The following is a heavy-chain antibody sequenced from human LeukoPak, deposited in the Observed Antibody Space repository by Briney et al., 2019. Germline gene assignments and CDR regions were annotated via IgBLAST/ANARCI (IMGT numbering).Heavy chain of an antibody. CDR3: ARPGISAFDI. J-gene: IGHJ3*02. D-gene: IGHD3-3*02. V-gene: IGHV3-48*01. CDR2: ISSSGSVT. CDR1: GFTLSSHN. Sequence: GGSLRLSCVASGFTLSSHNINWVRQATGKGLEWVSHISSSGSVTYYGDSVKGRITTSRDDAKNSVSLYMNSLRAEDSAVYYCARPGISAFDIWGQGTMVTVSS.